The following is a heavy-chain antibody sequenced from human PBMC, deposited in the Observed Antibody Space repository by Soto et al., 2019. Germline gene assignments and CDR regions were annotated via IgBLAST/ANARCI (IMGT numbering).Heavy chain of an antibody. V-gene: IGHV1-2*02. CDR3: ARVNGSYRGHYYYGMDV. J-gene: IGHJ6*02. CDR1: GYTFTGYY. CDR2: INPNSGGT. D-gene: IGHD1-26*01. Sequence: ASVKVSCKASGYTFTGYYMHWVRQAPGQGLEWMGWINPNSGGTNYAQKFQGRVTMTRDTSISTAYMELSRLRSDDTAVYYCARVNGSYRGHYYYGMDVWGLGTMVTVSS.